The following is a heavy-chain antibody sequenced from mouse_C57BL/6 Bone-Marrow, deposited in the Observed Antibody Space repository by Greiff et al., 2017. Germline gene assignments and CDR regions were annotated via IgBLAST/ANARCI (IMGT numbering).Heavy chain of an antibody. V-gene: IGHV7-3*01. D-gene: IGHD1-1*01. CDR3: ARYRYYGVFDV. CDR2: IRNKANGYTT. CDR1: GFTFTDYY. Sequence: EVMLVESGGGLVQPGGSLSLSCAASGFTFTDYYMSWVRQPPGKALEWLGFIRNKANGYTTEYSASVKGRFTISRDNSQSILYLQMNALRAEDSATYYCARYRYYGVFDVWGTGTTVTVSS. J-gene: IGHJ1*03.